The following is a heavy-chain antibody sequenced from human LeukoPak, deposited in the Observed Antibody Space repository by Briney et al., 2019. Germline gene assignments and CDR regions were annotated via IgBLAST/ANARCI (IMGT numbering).Heavy chain of an antibody. V-gene: IGHV3-23*01. CDR3: ARDKVTY. Sequence: GGSLRLSCVVSGFTFSSYGMSWVRQAPGKGLEWVSGISGSGSNTYYADSVKGRFTISRDNSKNSLSLQMNSLRVEDTAVYYCARDKVTYWGQGTLVTVSS. J-gene: IGHJ4*02. CDR2: ISGSGSNT. CDR1: GFTFSSYG.